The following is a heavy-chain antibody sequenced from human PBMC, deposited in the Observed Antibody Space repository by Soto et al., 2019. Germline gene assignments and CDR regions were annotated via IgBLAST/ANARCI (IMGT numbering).Heavy chain of an antibody. J-gene: IGHJ6*02. CDR3: ARDRFYSGLDV. V-gene: IGHV4-61*08. CDR2: ISYSGST. CDR1: GGSVSSAGYY. Sequence: SETLALTCTVSGGSVSSAGYYWSWIRQPPGKGLEWIGHISYSGSTNYNPSLKSRITISVDTSKNQFSLKLSSVTAADTAVYYCARDRFYSGLDVWGQGTTVTVSS.